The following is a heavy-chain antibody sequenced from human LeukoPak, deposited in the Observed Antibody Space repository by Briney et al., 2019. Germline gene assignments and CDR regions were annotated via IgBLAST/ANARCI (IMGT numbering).Heavy chain of an antibody. V-gene: IGHV1-46*01. J-gene: IGHJ4*02. CDR1: GYTFTSYY. CDR3: ARVRGITMVRGDIAVAGTFDY. CDR2: INPSGGST. D-gene: IGHD3-10*01. Sequence: GASVKVSCKASGYTFTSYYMHWVRQAPGQGLEWMGIINPSGGSTSYAQKFQGRVTMTRDTSTSTVYMELSSLRSEDTAVYYCARVRGITMVRGDIAVAGTFDYWGQGTLVTVSS.